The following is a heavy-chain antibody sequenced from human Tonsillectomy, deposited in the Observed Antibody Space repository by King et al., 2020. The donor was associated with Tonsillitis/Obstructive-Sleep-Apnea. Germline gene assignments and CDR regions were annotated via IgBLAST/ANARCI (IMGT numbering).Heavy chain of an antibody. CDR1: GGSFSGYY. D-gene: IGHD3-3*01. Sequence: VQLQQWGAGLLKPSETLSLTCAVYGGSFSGYYWSWIRQPPGKGLEWIGEINHSGSTNYNPSLKSRVTISVDTSKNQFSLKLSSVTAADTAVYYCARVPITIFGVSHYYYYMDVWGKGTTVTVSS. J-gene: IGHJ6*03. CDR2: INHSGST. CDR3: ARVPITIFGVSHYYYYMDV. V-gene: IGHV4-34*01.